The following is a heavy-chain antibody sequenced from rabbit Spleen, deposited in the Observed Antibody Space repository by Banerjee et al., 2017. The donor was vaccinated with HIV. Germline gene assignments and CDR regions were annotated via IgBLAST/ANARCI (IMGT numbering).Heavy chain of an antibody. CDR3: ARDTGTSFSSYGMDL. CDR2: IYAGSSGTT. D-gene: IGHD8-1*01. CDR1: RFSFSKSYW. Sequence: QEQLEESGGDLVKPEGSLTLTCTASRFSFSKSYWICWVRQAPGKGLEWIACIYAGSSGTTYYASWAKGRFTISITSSTTVTLQMTSLTAADTATYFCARDTGTSFSSYGMDLWGPGTLVTVS. J-gene: IGHJ6*01. V-gene: IGHV1S45*01.